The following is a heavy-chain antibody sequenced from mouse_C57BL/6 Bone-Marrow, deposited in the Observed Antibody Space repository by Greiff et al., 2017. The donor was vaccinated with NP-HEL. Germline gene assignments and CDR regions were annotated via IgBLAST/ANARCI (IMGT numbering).Heavy chain of an antibody. CDR3: ARGAIVTGDYFDY. Sequence: EVMLVESGGGLVQPGESLKLSCESNEYEFPSHDMSWVRKTPEKRLELVAAINSDGGSTYYPDTMERRFIISRDNTKKTLYRQMSSLRSEDTALYYCARGAIVTGDYFDYWGQGTTLTVSS. CDR1: EYEFPSHD. J-gene: IGHJ2*01. V-gene: IGHV5-2*01. D-gene: IGHD2-5*01. CDR2: INSDGGST.